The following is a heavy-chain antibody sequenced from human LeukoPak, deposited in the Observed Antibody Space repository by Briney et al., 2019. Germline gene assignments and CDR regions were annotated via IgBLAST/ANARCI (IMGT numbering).Heavy chain of an antibody. D-gene: IGHD5-24*01. CDR1: GFTFSSYG. CDR3: AKDKDGYNDY. Sequence: GGSLRLSCAASGFTFSSYGMHWVRQAPGKGLEWVAVISYDGSNKYYADSVKGRFTISRDNSKNTLYLQMNGLRAEDTAVYYCAKDKDGYNDYWGQGTLVTVSS. V-gene: IGHV3-30*18. J-gene: IGHJ4*02. CDR2: ISYDGSNK.